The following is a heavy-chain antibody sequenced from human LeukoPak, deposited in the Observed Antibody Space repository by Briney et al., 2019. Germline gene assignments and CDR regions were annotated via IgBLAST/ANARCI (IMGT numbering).Heavy chain of an antibody. J-gene: IGHJ4*02. CDR1: GFTFSHYA. D-gene: IGHD6-19*01. Sequence: GGSLRLSCAASGFTFSHYAMHWVRQAPGKGLEWVSYISSSSSTIYFADSVKGRFTISRDNAKNSLYLQMNSLRDEDTAVYYCARGLPFYSSGWYFDYWGQGTLVTVSS. V-gene: IGHV3-48*02. CDR3: ARGLPFYSSGWYFDY. CDR2: ISSSSSTI.